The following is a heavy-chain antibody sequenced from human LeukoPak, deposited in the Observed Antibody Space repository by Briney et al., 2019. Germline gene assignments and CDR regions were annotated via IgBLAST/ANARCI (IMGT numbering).Heavy chain of an antibody. J-gene: IGHJ4*02. Sequence: GASVKVSCKASGYTFINFAINWGRQAPGQRPEWMGWINAGNCNTKYSQKFQGRVTITRDTSASTAYMELSSLTSEDTAVYYCARGPRAAADDYWGQGTLVTVSS. D-gene: IGHD6-13*01. V-gene: IGHV1-3*01. CDR2: INAGNCNT. CDR3: ARGPRAAADDY. CDR1: GYTFINFA.